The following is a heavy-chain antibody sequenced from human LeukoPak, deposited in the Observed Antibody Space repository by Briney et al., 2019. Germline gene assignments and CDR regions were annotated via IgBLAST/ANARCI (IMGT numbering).Heavy chain of an antibody. V-gene: IGHV3-74*01. Sequence: GGSLLLSCAASGFTFSSYIMHWVRPVPGKGLVWVSRIDNDGSTTRYAESVKGRFTISRDNAKNTLYLQMNSLRVEEAAVYYCARDSDDYYFWGQGTLVTVSS. D-gene: IGHD4/OR15-4a*01. J-gene: IGHJ4*02. CDR1: GFTFSSYI. CDR2: IDNDGSTT. CDR3: ARDSDDYYF.